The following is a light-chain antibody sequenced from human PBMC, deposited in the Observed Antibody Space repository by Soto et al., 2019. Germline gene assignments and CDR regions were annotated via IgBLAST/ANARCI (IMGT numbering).Light chain of an antibody. J-gene: IGKJ1*01. V-gene: IGKV3-15*01. Sequence: ETVMTQSPCTMXTSXGQSATLTCRASQSVSSNLAWYQQKPGQAPRLLIYGASTRATGIPARFSGSGSGIEFILTISSLPSEDFAVYYCQQYKNGWSFGQGTKVDIK. CDR2: GAS. CDR3: QQYKNGWS. CDR1: QSVSSN.